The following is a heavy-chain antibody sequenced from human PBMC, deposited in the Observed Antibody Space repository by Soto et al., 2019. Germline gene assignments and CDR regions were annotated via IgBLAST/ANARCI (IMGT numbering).Heavy chain of an antibody. CDR2: ISYDGSNK. J-gene: IGHJ4*02. D-gene: IGHD6-19*01. V-gene: IGHV3-30-3*01. CDR3: ASDNGALGYSSGWYLGFDY. Sequence: PGGSLRLSCAASGFTFSSYAMHWVRQAPGKGLEWVAVISYDGSNKYYADSVKGRFTISRDNSKNTLYLQMNSLRAEDTAVYYCASDNGALGYSSGWYLGFDYWGQGTLVTVSS. CDR1: GFTFSSYA.